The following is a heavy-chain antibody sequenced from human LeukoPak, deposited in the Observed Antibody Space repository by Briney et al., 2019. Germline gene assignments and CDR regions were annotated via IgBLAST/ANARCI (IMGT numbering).Heavy chain of an antibody. J-gene: IGHJ3*02. Sequence: GGSLRLSCAASGFTFSSYWMSWARQAPGKGLEWVANIKQDGSEKYYVDSVKGRFTISRDNAKNSLYLQMNSLRAEDTAVYYCARLVGAVAGSIDAFDIWGKGTTVTISS. V-gene: IGHV3-7*01. CDR3: ARLVGAVAGSIDAFDI. CDR2: IKQDGSEK. D-gene: IGHD6-19*01. CDR1: GFTFSSYW.